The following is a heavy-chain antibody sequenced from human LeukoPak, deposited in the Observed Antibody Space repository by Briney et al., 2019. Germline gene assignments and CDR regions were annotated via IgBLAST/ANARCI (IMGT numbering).Heavy chain of an antibody. CDR1: GFTFSSYA. V-gene: IGHV3-23*01. CDR2: ISGSGGST. J-gene: IGHJ4*02. CDR3: SKDHCSSTSCPLDY. D-gene: IGHD2-2*01. Sequence: RPGGSLRLSCAASGFTFSSYAMSWVRQAPGKGLEWVSAISGSGGSTYYADSVKGRFTISRDNSKNTLYLQMNSLRAEDTAVYYCSKDHCSSTSCPLDYWGQATLVTVSS.